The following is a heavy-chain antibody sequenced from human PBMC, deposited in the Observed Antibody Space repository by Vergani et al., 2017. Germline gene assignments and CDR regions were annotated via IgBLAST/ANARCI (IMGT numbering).Heavy chain of an antibody. CDR3: ARASHCINCYSEGPNGPGYYYMDV. CDR1: GGSFNSGSYY. Sequence: QLQLQESGPGLVKPSETLSLSCTVSGGSFNSGSYYWTWIRQPAGKKLEWIVRMYTSGHTIYNPSLESRVAMSVDTSKNQFSLQLSSVTAADTAVYYCARASHCINCYSEGPNGPGYYYMDVWGKGTTVTVSS. J-gene: IGHJ6*03. D-gene: IGHD2-21*01. V-gene: IGHV4-61*02. CDR2: MYTSGHT.